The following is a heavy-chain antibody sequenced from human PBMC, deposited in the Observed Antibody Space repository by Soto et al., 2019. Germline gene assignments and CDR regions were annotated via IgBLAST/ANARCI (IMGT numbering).Heavy chain of an antibody. D-gene: IGHD3-10*01. V-gene: IGHV3-30-3*01. CDR3: AREWSTSGDVDY. Sequence: QVQLVESGGGVVQPGRSLRLSCAASGFTFSSHSIQWVRQAPGKGLEWVAVISYDGSIKYYADSVKGRFTISRDNSKNTAYLQMNSLRAEDTAVFYCAREWSTSGDVDYCGQGALVSVSS. J-gene: IGHJ4*02. CDR1: GFTFSSHS. CDR2: ISYDGSIK.